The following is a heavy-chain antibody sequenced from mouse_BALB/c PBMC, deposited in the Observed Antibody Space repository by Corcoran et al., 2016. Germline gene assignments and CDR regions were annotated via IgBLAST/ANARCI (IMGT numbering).Heavy chain of an antibody. CDR3: ARDRDFDY. CDR1: GYSITSGYY. CDR2: ISYDGSN. Sequence: DVQLQESGHGLVKPSQSLSLTCSVTGYSITSGYYWNWIRQFPGNKLEWMGYISYDGSNNYNPSLKNRISITRDTSKNQFFLKLNSVTTEDTATYYCARDRDFDYWGQGTTLTVSS. J-gene: IGHJ2*01. V-gene: IGHV3-6*02.